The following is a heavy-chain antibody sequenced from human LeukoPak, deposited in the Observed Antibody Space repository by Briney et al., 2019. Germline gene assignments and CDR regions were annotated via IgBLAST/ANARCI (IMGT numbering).Heavy chain of an antibody. CDR2: IIPIFGTA. V-gene: IGHV1-69*13. CDR3: ARDTGVVPFDGMDV. CDR1: GGTFSSYA. D-gene: IGHD3-3*01. Sequence: ASVKVSCKASGGTFSSYAISWVRQAPGQGLEWMGGIIPIFGTANYAQKFQGRVTITADESTSTAYMELSSLRSEDTAVYYCARDTGVVPFDGMDVWGQGTTVTVSS. J-gene: IGHJ6*02.